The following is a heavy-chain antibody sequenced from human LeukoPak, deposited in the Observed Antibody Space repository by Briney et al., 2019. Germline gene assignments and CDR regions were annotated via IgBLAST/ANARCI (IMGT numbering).Heavy chain of an antibody. CDR3: AREFCGTVDKSLDY. D-gene: IGHD1-26*01. J-gene: IGHJ4*02. CDR1: EFTFSDYN. Sequence: GGSLRLSCAASEFTFSDYNMHWVRQAPGKGLEWVSSISIRGSYTFYADSMKDRFTISRDNAKNSLYLLIKSLRAEDTAVYYCAREFCGTVDKSLDYWGQGTLVTVSS. CDR2: ISIRGSYT. V-gene: IGHV3-21*03.